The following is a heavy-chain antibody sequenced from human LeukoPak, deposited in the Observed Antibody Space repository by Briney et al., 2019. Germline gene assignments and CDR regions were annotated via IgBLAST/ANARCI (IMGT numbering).Heavy chain of an antibody. V-gene: IGHV3-74*01. CDR1: GFTFSSYW. CDR3: VSDPHGSGSIHDAFDI. D-gene: IGHD3-10*01. Sequence: PGGSLRLSCAASGFTFSSYWMHWVRQAPGKGLVWVSRVSTDGSSTSYANSVKGRFTVSRDNARNTVYLQMSDLRAEDTALYYCVSDPHGSGSIHDAFDIWGQGTMVTVSS. J-gene: IGHJ3*02. CDR2: VSTDGSST.